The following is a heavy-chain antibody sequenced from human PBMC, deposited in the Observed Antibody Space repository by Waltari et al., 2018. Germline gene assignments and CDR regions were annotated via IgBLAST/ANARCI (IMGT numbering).Heavy chain of an antibody. CDR1: GFTYSMYW. J-gene: IGHJ2*01. V-gene: IGHV3-74*01. D-gene: IGHD4-17*01. CDR3: ARGARRTTVTTGWWYFDL. Sequence: EVQLVESGGGLVQPGGSLRLSCAASGFTYSMYWMHWVRQAPGKGLLWVARSNRYGSSTSYADAVKGRFTIAKDNAKNTVYLQMNSLRAEDTAIYYCARGARRTTVTTGWWYFDLWGRGTLVTVSS. CDR2: SNRYGSST.